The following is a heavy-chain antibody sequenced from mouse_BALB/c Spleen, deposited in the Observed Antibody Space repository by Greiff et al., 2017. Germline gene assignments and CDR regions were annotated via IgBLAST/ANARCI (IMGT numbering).Heavy chain of an antibody. CDR2: ISSGSSTI. J-gene: IGHJ2*01. CDR3: ARDGSPHFDY. V-gene: IGHV5-17*02. Sequence: DVMLVESGGGLVQPGGSRKLSCAASGFTFSSFGMHWVRQAPEKGLEWVAYISSGSSTIYYADTVKGRFTISRDNPKNTLFLQMTSLRSEDTAMYYCARDGSPHFDYWGQGTTLTVSS. D-gene: IGHD2-3*01. CDR1: GFTFSSFG.